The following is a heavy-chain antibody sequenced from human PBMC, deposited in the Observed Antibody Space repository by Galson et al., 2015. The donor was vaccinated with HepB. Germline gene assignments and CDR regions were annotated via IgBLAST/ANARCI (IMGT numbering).Heavy chain of an antibody. CDR2: IIPIFSTA. D-gene: IGHD2-2*01. CDR3: ARALRDGGYAGPKHYYGMDV. CDR1: GGTFSNYA. V-gene: IGHV1-69*13. J-gene: IGHJ6*02. Sequence: SVKVSCKASGGTFSNYAVSWVRQAPGQGLEWMGGIIPIFSTANYAQKFQGRVTISADDSTSTAYMELSSLRSEDTAVYYCARALRDGGYAGPKHYYGMDVWGQGTTVTVSS.